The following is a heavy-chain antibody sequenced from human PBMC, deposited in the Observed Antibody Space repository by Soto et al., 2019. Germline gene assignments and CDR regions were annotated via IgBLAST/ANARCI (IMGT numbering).Heavy chain of an antibody. J-gene: IGHJ3*01. CDR2: INPHSGGT. Sequence: GASVKVSCKASGYTFTNYYMHWVRQAPGQGLEWMGWINPHSGGTNYAQRFQDWVTMTRDMSINTAYMELSRLRSDDTAVYYCARDHSGWHAAFDAWGQGTTVTVSS. CDR1: GYTFTNYY. CDR3: ARDHSGWHAAFDA. V-gene: IGHV1-2*04. D-gene: IGHD6-19*01.